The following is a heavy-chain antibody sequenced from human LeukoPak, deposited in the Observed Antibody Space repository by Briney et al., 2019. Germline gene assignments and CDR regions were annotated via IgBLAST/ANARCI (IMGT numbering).Heavy chain of an antibody. J-gene: IGHJ4*02. Sequence: PGGSLRLSCTASGFTFGDYAMSWFRHAPGKGMELVGFIRSKAYGGTTEYAASVKGRFTISRDDSKSIAYLQMNSLKTEDTAVYYCIGSVYDFWSGPLDYWGQGTLVTVSS. CDR1: GFTFGDYA. CDR3: IGSVYDFWSGPLDY. V-gene: IGHV3-49*03. D-gene: IGHD3-3*01. CDR2: IRSKAYGGTT.